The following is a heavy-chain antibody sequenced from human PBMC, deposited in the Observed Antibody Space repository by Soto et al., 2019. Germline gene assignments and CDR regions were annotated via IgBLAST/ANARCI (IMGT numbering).Heavy chain of an antibody. CDR1: GFTFSTYA. Sequence: GGSLRLSCAASGFTFSTYAMTWVRQAPGRGLEWVSVITNTGGDTLYADSVKGRFTMSRDNSKNILYLQMNSLRAEDTAIYYCARASGESYPGSRVFDSWGQGTRVTVYS. CDR2: ITNTGGDT. J-gene: IGHJ4*02. CDR3: ARASGESYPGSRVFDS. V-gene: IGHV3-23*01. D-gene: IGHD3-10*01.